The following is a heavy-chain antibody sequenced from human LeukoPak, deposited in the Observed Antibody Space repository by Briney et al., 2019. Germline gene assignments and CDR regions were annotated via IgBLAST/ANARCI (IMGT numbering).Heavy chain of an antibody. CDR2: IRSKAYGGTT. V-gene: IGHV3-49*04. Sequence: GGSLRLSCVASGFTFSTYWMSWVRQAPGKGLEWVGFIRSKAYGGTTEYAASVKGRFTISRDDSKSIAYLQMNSLKTEDTAVYYCTRQGVSSGWHYYYYMDVWGKGTTVTVSS. D-gene: IGHD6-19*01. CDR3: TRQGVSSGWHYYYYMDV. J-gene: IGHJ6*03. CDR1: GFTFSTYW.